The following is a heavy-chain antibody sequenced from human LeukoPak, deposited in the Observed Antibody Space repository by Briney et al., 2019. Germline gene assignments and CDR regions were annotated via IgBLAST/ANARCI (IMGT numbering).Heavy chain of an antibody. J-gene: IGHJ4*02. Sequence: ASVKVSCKASGYTFTSYGISWVRQAPGQGLEWMGWISAYNGNTNYAQKLQGRVTMTTDTSTSTAYMELRSLRSDDTAVYYCTMGHSQGGLVPDYFDYWGQGTLVTVSS. V-gene: IGHV1-18*01. CDR2: ISAYNGNT. CDR3: TMGHSQGGLVPDYFDY. CDR1: GYTFTSYG. D-gene: IGHD6-6*01.